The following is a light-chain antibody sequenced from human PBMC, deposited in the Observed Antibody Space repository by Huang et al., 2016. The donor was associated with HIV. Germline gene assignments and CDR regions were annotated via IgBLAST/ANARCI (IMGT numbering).Light chain of an antibody. V-gene: IGKV1-39*01. CDR1: QSIMTS. Sequence: DIQMTQSPSSLSASVGDRVSITCRASQSIMTSLNWYQQKPGKAPKLLIYSASTLQSGGPSRFSGSGSGTGFTLTISSLQPEDFATYYCQQGYSTPLTFGGGTKVEI. CDR3: QQGYSTPLT. CDR2: SAS. J-gene: IGKJ4*01.